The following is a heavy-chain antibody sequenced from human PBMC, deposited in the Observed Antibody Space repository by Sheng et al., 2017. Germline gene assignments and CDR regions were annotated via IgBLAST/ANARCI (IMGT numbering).Heavy chain of an antibody. D-gene: IGHD1-1*01. CDR2: IYFNGAA. Sequence: QLQMHESGPGLVKPSETLPLTCTVSGGSISTSSYFWAWVRQPPGKGLEWIGNIYFNGAAYYNPSLKSRVTISVDTSKNQFSLNLSSVTAADMAIYYCSQDDNSYYYMDSWGQGTHGHRL. CDR1: GGSISTSSYF. CDR3: SQDDNSYYYMDS. V-gene: IGHV4-39*07. J-gene: IGHJ6*03.